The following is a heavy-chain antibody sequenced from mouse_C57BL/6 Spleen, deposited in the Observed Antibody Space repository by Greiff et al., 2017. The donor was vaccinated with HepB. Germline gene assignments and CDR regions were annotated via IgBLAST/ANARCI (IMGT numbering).Heavy chain of an antibody. CDR2: ISDGGSYT. CDR3: ARDLMITRETWFAY. J-gene: IGHJ3*01. D-gene: IGHD2-4*01. V-gene: IGHV5-4*01. Sequence: EVKLVESGGGLVKPGGSLKLSCAASGFTFSSYAMSWVRQTPEKRLEWVATISDGGSYTYYPDNVKGRFTISRDNAKNNLYLQMSHLKSEDTAMYYCARDLMITRETWFAYWGQGTLVTVSA. CDR1: GFTFSSYA.